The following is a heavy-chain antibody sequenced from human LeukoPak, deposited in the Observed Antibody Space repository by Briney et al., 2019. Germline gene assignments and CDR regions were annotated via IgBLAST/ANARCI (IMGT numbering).Heavy chain of an antibody. J-gene: IGHJ4*02. Sequence: GGSLRLSCAASGFTFSSYWMSWVRQAPGKGLEWVANIKQDGSEKYYVDSVKGRFTISRDNSKNTLYLQMNSLRAEDTAVYYCAKAVTTPDYWGQGTLVTVSS. CDR2: IKQDGSEK. D-gene: IGHD4-17*01. V-gene: IGHV3-7*01. CDR1: GFTFSSYW. CDR3: AKAVTTPDY.